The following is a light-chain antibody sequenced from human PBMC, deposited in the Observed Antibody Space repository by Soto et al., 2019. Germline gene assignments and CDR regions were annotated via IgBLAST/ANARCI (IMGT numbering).Light chain of an antibody. J-gene: IGKJ5*01. V-gene: IGKV1-12*01. CDR3: QQANSFPLT. CDR1: QGISRW. CDR2: GAS. Sequence: DIQMTQSPSFVSASVGDRVTITWLASQGISRWLAWYQQRPGKAPELLIYGASSLQSGVQSSLRGSGYGTDFTLTISSLQPEDFETYYCQQANSFPLTFGQGTRLEIK.